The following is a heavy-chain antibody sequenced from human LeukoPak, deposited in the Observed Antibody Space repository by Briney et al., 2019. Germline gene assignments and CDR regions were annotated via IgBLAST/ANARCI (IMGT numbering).Heavy chain of an antibody. Sequence: PGGSLRLSCAASRFTFSIYSMNCVRQAPRKGLERVSSITISISYIYSADPVKGRSTISRDNAKNTLYLQMNSLRAEDTAVYYCARGRYDYNEPVLDYWGQGTLVTVSS. V-gene: IGHV3-21*01. J-gene: IGHJ4*02. D-gene: IGHD4-11*01. CDR2: ITISISYI. CDR3: ARGRYDYNEPVLDY. CDR1: RFTFSIYS.